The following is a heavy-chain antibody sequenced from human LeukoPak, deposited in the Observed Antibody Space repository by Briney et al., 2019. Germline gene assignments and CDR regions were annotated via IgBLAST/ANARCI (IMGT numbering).Heavy chain of an antibody. CDR3: ASNTNYSYWFFDL. J-gene: IGHJ2*01. CDR1: GYSINSGYY. CDR2: IYYSGST. V-gene: IGHV4-61*01. Sequence: SETLSLTCTVSGYSINSGYYWVWIRQPPGKGLEWIGYIYYSGSTNYNPSLKSRVTISVDTSKNQFSLKLSSVTAADTAVYYCASNTNYSYWFFDLWGRGTLVTVSS. D-gene: IGHD4/OR15-4a*01.